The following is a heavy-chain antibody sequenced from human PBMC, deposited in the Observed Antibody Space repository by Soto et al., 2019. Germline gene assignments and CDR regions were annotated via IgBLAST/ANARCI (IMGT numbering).Heavy chain of an antibody. CDR2: IYYSGST. CDR3: ARGPNWEYYYGMDV. Sequence: QVQLQESGPGLVKPSETLSLTCTVSGGSISSYYWSWIRQPPGKGLEWIGYIYYSGSTNYNPSLKSRVTISVDTSKNQFSLKLSSVTAADTAVYYCARGPNWEYYYGMDVWGQGTTVTVSS. J-gene: IGHJ6*02. V-gene: IGHV4-59*01. D-gene: IGHD7-27*01. CDR1: GGSISSYY.